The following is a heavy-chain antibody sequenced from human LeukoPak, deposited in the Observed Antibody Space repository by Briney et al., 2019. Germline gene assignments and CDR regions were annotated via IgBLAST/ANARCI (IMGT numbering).Heavy chain of an antibody. CDR2: IRSKANSYAT. CDR3: TRRDYGGNYHRDY. V-gene: IGHV3-73*01. Sequence: PGGSLRLSCAASGFTFSSYSMSWVRQASGKGLEWVGRIRSKANSYATAYAASVKGRFTISRDDSKNTAYLQMNSLKTEDTAVYYCTRRDYGGNYHRDYWGQGTLVTVSS. J-gene: IGHJ4*02. D-gene: IGHD4-23*01. CDR1: GFTFSSYS.